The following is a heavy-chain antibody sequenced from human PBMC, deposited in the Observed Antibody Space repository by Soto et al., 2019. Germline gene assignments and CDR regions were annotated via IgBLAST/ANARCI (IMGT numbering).Heavy chain of an antibody. J-gene: IGHJ3*02. Sequence: SVKVSCKASGGTFSSYAISWVRQAPGQGLEWMGGIIPIFGTANYAQKFQGRVTITADESTSTAYMELSSLRSEDTAVYYCAKERLGWELPDAFDIWGQGTMVTVSS. D-gene: IGHD1-26*01. CDR2: IIPIFGTA. V-gene: IGHV1-69*13. CDR3: AKERLGWELPDAFDI. CDR1: GGTFSSYA.